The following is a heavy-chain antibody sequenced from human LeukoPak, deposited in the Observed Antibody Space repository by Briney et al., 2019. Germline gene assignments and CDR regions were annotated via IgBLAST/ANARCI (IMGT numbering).Heavy chain of an antibody. J-gene: IGHJ4*02. CDR3: ARGTKGDYFDY. D-gene: IGHD3-10*01. V-gene: IGHV3-30*04. Sequence: PGGSLRLSCAASGFTFSSYAMHWVRQAPGKGLEWVAVISYVGSNKYYADSVKGRFTISRDNFKNTLYLQMNSLRAEDTAVYYCARGTKGDYFDYWGQGTLVTVSS. CDR1: GFTFSSYA. CDR2: ISYVGSNK.